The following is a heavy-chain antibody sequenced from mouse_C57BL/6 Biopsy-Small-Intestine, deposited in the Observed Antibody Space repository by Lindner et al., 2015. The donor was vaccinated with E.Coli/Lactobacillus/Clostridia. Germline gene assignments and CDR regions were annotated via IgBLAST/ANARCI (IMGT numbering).Heavy chain of an antibody. Sequence: SVKVPCKASGGAFSTYAISWVRQAPGQGLEWMGGIIPNSGTANYAQNFQGRLTITADVSTTTAYMELSGLRSEDTAVYYCARDIEIVTITTFDYWGQGTLVTVSS. CDR1: GGAFSTYA. CDR3: ARDIEIVTITTFDY. J-gene: IGHJ4*01. V-gene: IGHV1-18*01. D-gene: IGHD2-4*01. CDR2: IIPNSGTA.